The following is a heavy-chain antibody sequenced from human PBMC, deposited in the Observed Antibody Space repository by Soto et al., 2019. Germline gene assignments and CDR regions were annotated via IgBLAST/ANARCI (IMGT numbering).Heavy chain of an antibody. V-gene: IGHV1-46*01. D-gene: IGHD1-1*01. Sequence: QVQLVQSGAEVKKPGASVKVSCKASGYTVTTYYMHWVQQAPGQGLEWLGVINPSGGSPTYAQKFQGRVTMTRDTSTSTVYRELSSLRSEDTAVYYCARGSSSTDRRVDFWGQGTLVTVSS. J-gene: IGHJ4*02. CDR3: ARGSSSTDRRVDF. CDR1: GYTVTTYY. CDR2: INPSGGSP.